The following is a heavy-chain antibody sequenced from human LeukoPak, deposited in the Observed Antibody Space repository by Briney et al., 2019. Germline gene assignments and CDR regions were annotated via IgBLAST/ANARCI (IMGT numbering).Heavy chain of an antibody. CDR3: ARNYGDFGRYYYMDV. Sequence: GGSLRLSCAASGFTFSAYGMHWVRQAPGKGLEWVAFILWDGSLKYYVDSVKGRFTISRDNSKNTLYLQMNSLETEDTAVYYCARNYGDFGRYYYMDVWGKGTTVIVSS. CDR2: ILWDGSLK. D-gene: IGHD4-17*01. V-gene: IGHV3-30*02. CDR1: GFTFSAYG. J-gene: IGHJ6*03.